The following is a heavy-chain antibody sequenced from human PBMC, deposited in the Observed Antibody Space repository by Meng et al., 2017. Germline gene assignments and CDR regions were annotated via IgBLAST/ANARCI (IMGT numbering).Heavy chain of an antibody. CDR2: ISSSSYI. J-gene: IGHJ4*02. Sequence: GGSLRLSCAASGFTFSSYSMNWVRQAPGKGLEWVSSISSSSYIYYADSVKGRFTISRDNAKNSLYLQMNSLRAEETAVYYCARAGYSSGWRLNWGQGTLVTVSS. V-gene: IGHV3-21*01. CDR3: ARAGYSSGWRLN. D-gene: IGHD6-19*01. CDR1: GFTFSSYS.